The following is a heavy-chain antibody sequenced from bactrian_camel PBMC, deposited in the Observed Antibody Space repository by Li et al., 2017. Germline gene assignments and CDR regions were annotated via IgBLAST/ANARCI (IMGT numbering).Heavy chain of an antibody. V-gene: IGHV3S53*01. CDR1: GYTYPRYC. J-gene: IGHJ6*01. D-gene: IGHD1*01. Sequence: QVQLVESGGGLVQPGGSLILSCAGSGYTYPRYCMAWFRQTPGKEREGVAAIDSDNTTTYADSVKGRFTISQDNTKNTVYLQMNDLTPEDTAMYFCATGWGDIIQIGPCFRYWAQGTQVTVS. CDR3: ATGWGDIIQIGPCFRY. CDR2: IDSDNTT.